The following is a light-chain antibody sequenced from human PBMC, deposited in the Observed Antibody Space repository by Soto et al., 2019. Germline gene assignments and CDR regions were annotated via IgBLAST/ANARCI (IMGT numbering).Light chain of an antibody. J-gene: IGKJ1*01. CDR1: QSVLYSSNNKNY. CDR2: WAS. Sequence: DIVMTQSPDSLAVYLGERATINCKTRQSVLYSSNNKNYLAWYQQKPGQPPKLLIYWASTRESGVPDRFSGSGSGTDFTLTISSLQAEDVAVYYCQQYYSTPRTFGQGTKVEIK. CDR3: QQYYSTPRT. V-gene: IGKV4-1*01.